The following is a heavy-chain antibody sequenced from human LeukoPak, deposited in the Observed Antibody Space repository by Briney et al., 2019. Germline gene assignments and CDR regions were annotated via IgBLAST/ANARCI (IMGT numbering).Heavy chain of an antibody. V-gene: IGHV1-8*02. Sequence: ASVKVSCKASGYTFTGYYMHWVRQATGQGLEWMGWMNPNSGNTGYAQKFQGRVTMTRNTSISTAYMELSSLRSEDTAVYYCARGDGYANYYYYYMDVWGKGTTVTVSS. J-gene: IGHJ6*03. D-gene: IGHD5-24*01. CDR1: GYTFTGYY. CDR2: MNPNSGNT. CDR3: ARGDGYANYYYYYMDV.